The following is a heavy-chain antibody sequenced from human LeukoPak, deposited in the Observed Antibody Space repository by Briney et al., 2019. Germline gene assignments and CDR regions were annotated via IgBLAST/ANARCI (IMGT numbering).Heavy chain of an antibody. D-gene: IGHD3-3*01. Sequence: SETLSLTCSVSGGSFSDYYWNWIRQPPGKGLEWIGYIYPSGSTDYNPSLKSRVTMSTDTSKNQISLKLPSLTAAATAVYFCARQATLLAGRLEAGGFDIWGRGTMVTVSS. CDR3: ARQATLLAGRLEAGGFDI. J-gene: IGHJ3*02. CDR2: IYPSGST. V-gene: IGHV4-59*08. CDR1: GGSFSDYY.